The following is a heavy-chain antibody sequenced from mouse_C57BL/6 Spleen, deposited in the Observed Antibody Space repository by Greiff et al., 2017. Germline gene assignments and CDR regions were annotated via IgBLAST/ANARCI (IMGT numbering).Heavy chain of an antibody. CDR1: GYTFTDYY. Sequence: EVKLQESGPVLVKPGASVKMSCKASGYTFTDYYMNWVKQSHGKSLEWIGVINPYNGGTSYNQKFKCKATLTVDKSSSTAYMELNSLTSEDSAVYYCAREGNPRGYYAMDYWGQGTSVTVSS. V-gene: IGHV1-19*01. J-gene: IGHJ4*01. CDR2: INPYNGGT. CDR3: AREGNPRGYYAMDY.